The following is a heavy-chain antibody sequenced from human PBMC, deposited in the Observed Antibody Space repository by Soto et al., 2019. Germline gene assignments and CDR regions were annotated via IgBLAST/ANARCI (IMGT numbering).Heavy chain of an antibody. Sequence: QLQLQESGPGLVQPSETLSLTCTVSGGSITSGDNYYWGWIRQPPGKGMEYIGSVHYNGRTYYNPSRKSPVTVSAGTSKNLFSLNLTSVTAAGTAVYYCAMHGSGSYYPVDSWGPGTLVTVSS. V-gene: IGHV4-39*01. J-gene: IGHJ4*02. CDR2: VHYNGRT. D-gene: IGHD3-10*01. CDR3: AMHGSGSYYPVDS. CDR1: GGSITSGDNYY.